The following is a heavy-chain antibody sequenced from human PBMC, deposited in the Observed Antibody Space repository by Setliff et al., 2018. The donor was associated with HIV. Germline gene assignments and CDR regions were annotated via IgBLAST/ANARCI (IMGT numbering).Heavy chain of an antibody. D-gene: IGHD1-7*01. CDR2: ISADGLTT. J-gene: IGHJ4*02. V-gene: IGHV3-23*01. CDR3: AKVRWTANYYFDC. CDR1: GFTFNTYA. Sequence: PGGSLRLSCAASGFTFNTYAVTWVRQAPGKGLEWVSVISADGLTTFYADSVKGRFTISRDNSKDTLYLQMNSLRAEDTALYYCAKVRWTANYYFDCWGQGTLVTVS.